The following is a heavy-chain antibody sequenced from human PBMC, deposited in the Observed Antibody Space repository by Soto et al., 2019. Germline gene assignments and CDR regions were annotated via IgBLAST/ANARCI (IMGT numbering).Heavy chain of an antibody. CDR2: VSNTGNTI. D-gene: IGHD2-15*01. Sequence: QVQLVESGGGLVKPGGSLRLSCAASGFTFSDYYMTWIRQAPGKGLEWVSYVSNTGNTIYYADSVKGRFTISRDNAKNSLYLQMNSLRAEDTAVYYCARNHVEMPTPSDYWGQGTLVTVSS. V-gene: IGHV3-11*01. CDR3: ARNHVEMPTPSDY. J-gene: IGHJ4*02. CDR1: GFTFSDYY.